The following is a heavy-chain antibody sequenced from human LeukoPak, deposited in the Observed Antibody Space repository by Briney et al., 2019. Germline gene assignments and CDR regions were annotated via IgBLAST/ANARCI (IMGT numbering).Heavy chain of an antibody. Sequence: GGSLRLSCAASGFTFSSYSMNWVRQAPGKGLEGVANIKQDGSEKYYVDSVKGRFTISRDNAKNSLYLQMNSLRAEDTAVYYCARGFRYWGQGTLVTVSS. CDR1: GFTFSSYS. CDR3: ARGFRY. V-gene: IGHV3-7*01. J-gene: IGHJ4*02. CDR2: IKQDGSEK.